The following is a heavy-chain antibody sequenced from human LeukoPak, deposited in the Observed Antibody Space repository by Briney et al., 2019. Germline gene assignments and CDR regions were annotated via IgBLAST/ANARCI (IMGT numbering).Heavy chain of an antibody. CDR3: ARDPSRGDFWSGYERGWHAFDI. CDR1: GFTFSSYA. Sequence: GGSLRLSCAASGFTFSSYAMSWVRQAPGKGLEWVSAISGSGGSTYYADSVKGRFTISRDNAKNSLYLQMNSLRAEDTAVYYCARDPSRGDFWSGYERGWHAFDIWGQGTMVTVSS. V-gene: IGHV3-23*01. CDR2: ISGSGGST. J-gene: IGHJ3*02. D-gene: IGHD3-3*01.